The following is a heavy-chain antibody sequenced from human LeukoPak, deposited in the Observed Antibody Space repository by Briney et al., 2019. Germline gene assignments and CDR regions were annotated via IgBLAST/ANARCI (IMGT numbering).Heavy chain of an antibody. V-gene: IGHV1-18*04. CDR3: ARDGGKDTPDTAMAYYYYYGMDV. CDR1: GYTFTGYY. D-gene: IGHD5-18*01. CDR2: ISAYNGNT. Sequence: GASVKVSCKASGYTFTGYYMHWVRQAPGQGLEWMGWISAYNGNTNYAQKLQGRVTMTRDTSTSTAYMELRSLRSDDTAVYYCARDGGKDTPDTAMAYYYYYGMDVWGQGTTVTVSS. J-gene: IGHJ6*02.